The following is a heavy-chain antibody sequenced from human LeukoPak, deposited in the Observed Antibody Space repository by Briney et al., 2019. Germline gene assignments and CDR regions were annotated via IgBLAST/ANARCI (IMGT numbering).Heavy chain of an antibody. J-gene: IGHJ5*02. D-gene: IGHD3-10*01. CDR1: GYSFTSYW. CDR3: ARQGGVLWFGELPNWFDP. V-gene: IGHV5-51*01. CDR2: IYPGDSDT. Sequence: GESLKISCKGSGYSFTSYWIGWVRQMPGKGREWMGIIYPGDSDTRYSPSFQGQVTISADKSISTAYLQWSSLKASDTAMYYCARQGGVLWFGELPNWFDPWGQGTLVTVSS.